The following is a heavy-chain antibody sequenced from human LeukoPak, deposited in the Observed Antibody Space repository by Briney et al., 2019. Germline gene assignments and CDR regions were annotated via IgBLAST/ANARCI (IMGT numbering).Heavy chain of an antibody. CDR1: GGTFSSYA. CDR2: IIPIFGTA. Sequence: ASVKVSCKASGGTFSSYAISWVRQAPGQGLEWMGGIIPIFGTANYAQKFQGRVTITTDESTSTAYMELSSLRSEDTAVCYCARASVLLTGNQSRRVFDLWGRGTLVTVSS. D-gene: IGHD1-20*01. V-gene: IGHV1-69*05. J-gene: IGHJ2*01. CDR3: ARASVLLTGNQSRRVFDL.